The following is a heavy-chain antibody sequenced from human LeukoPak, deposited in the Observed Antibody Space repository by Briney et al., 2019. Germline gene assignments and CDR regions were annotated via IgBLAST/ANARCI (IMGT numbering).Heavy chain of an antibody. V-gene: IGHV4-4*09. D-gene: IGHD1-26*01. J-gene: IGHJ4*02. CDR1: GGSISSDY. CDR3: ARLASGSYPVDDY. CDR2: IYTSGST. Sequence: SETLSLTCTVSGGSISSDYWSWIRQPPRKGLEWIGYIYTSGSTNYNPSLKSRVTITVDTSKNQFSLKLSSVTAADTAVYYCARLASGSYPVDDYWGQGTLVTVSS.